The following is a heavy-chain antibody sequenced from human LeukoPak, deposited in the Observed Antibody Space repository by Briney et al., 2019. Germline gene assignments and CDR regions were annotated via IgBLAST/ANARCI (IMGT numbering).Heavy chain of an antibody. CDR1: GGSISYSNSY. CDR2: IYFSGST. D-gene: IGHD2-15*01. CDR3: ARASCGGGTCYDSRGWFVP. Sequence: SETLSLTCTVSGGSISYSNSYWGWIRQPPGKGLEWIGNIYFSGSTYYKQSLKSRVTISVDTSKNQFSLKLRSVTAADTAVYYCARASCGGGTCYDSRGWFVPWGQGTLVTVSS. J-gene: IGHJ5*02. V-gene: IGHV4-39*07.